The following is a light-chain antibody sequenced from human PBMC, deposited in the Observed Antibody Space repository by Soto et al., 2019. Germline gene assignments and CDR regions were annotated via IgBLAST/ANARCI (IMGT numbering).Light chain of an antibody. CDR2: GAS. CDR1: QTVGVN. Sequence: EIVMTQFPATLSLSPGQRATLSCRASQTVGVNLAWYQHKRGQSPRLLIYGASTRATGISDRFSGSGSGTEFTPTISRLQSDDFAVYYCQQYNNWPRQLTFGGGTKVEIK. V-gene: IGKV3-15*01. J-gene: IGKJ4*01. CDR3: QQYNNWPRQLT.